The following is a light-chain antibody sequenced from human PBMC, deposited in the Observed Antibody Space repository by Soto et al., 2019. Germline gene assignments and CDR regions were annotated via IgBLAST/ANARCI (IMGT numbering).Light chain of an antibody. J-gene: IGKJ4*01. Sequence: DIQLTQSPSFLSASVGDRVTVTCRSSQDISSYLAWYQQKPGKAPKVLIYGASTLQSGVPRRFGGSGSGTAFTLTIISLQPEDFSTYFCQQVHSYPITFGGGTKVEIK. CDR3: QQVHSYPIT. CDR2: GAS. V-gene: IGKV1-9*01. CDR1: QDISSY.